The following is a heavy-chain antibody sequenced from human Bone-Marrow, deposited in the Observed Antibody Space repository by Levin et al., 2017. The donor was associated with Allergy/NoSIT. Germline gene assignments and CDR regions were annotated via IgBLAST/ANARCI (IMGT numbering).Heavy chain of an antibody. D-gene: IGHD3-16*01. Sequence: GGSLRLSCAVSGLTVHNNYMTWVRQAPGKGLEWVSLIYSAGGTYYADSAKGRFTISRDKSKNTAYLQMNSLRQEDTAIYYCAGRGGLPHWGQGALVTVSS. CDR2: IYSAGGT. V-gene: IGHV3-53*01. J-gene: IGHJ4*02. CDR3: AGRGGLPH. CDR1: GLTVHNNY.